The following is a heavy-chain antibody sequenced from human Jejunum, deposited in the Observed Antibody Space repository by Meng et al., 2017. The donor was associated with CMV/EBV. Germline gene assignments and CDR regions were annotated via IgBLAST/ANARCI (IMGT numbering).Heavy chain of an antibody. CDR3: ARVEVGITSGDY. CDR1: GGTFSSYA. D-gene: IGHD1-26*01. V-gene: IGHV1-18*01. Sequence: VQLVQSGAGVKKPGSSVKVSCKASGGTFSSYAISWVRQAPGQGLEWMGWISAYNGNTNYAQTLQGRVTMTTDTSTSTAYMELGSLRSDDTAVYYCARVEVGITSGDYWGQGTLVTVSS. CDR2: ISAYNGNT. J-gene: IGHJ4*02.